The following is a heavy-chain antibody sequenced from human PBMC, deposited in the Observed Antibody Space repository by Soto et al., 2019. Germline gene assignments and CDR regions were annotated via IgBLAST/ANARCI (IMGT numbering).Heavy chain of an antibody. CDR1: GFTFSDYY. Sequence: GGSLRLSCAASGFTFSDYYMSWIRQAPGKGLEWVSYISSSGSTIYYADSVKGRFTISRDNAKNSLYLQMNSLRAEDTAVYYCARDRDYDFWSGYSSAFDIWGQGTMVTVSS. V-gene: IGHV3-11*01. CDR3: ARDRDYDFWSGYSSAFDI. D-gene: IGHD3-3*01. J-gene: IGHJ3*02. CDR2: ISSSGSTI.